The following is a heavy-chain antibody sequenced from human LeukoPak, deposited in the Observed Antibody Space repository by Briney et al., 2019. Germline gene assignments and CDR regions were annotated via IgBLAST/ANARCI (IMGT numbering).Heavy chain of an antibody. CDR2: IYYSGST. CDR3: ARQYYDFWSGTHYYYGMDV. V-gene: IGHV4-59*08. D-gene: IGHD3-3*01. J-gene: IGHJ6*02. Sequence: SETLSLTCTVSGGSISSYYWSWIRQPPGKGLEWIGYIYYSGSTNYNPSLKSRVTISVDTSKNQFSLKLSSVTAADTAVYYCARQYYDFWSGTHYYYGMDVWGQGTTATVSS. CDR1: GGSISSYY.